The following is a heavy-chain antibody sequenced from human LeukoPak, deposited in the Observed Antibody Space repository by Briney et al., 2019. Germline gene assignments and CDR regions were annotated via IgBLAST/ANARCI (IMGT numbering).Heavy chain of an antibody. CDR3: ARAHPSDY. CDR1: GFTFSSYE. CDR2: ISSSGGTK. Sequence: PGGSLRLSCSASGFTFSSYEMDWVRQAPGKGLEWLSYISSSGGTKYYADSVKGRFSISRDNAKNSLYLQMNSLSVEDTAAYYCARAHPSDYWGQGTLVTVSS. J-gene: IGHJ4*02. V-gene: IGHV3-48*03.